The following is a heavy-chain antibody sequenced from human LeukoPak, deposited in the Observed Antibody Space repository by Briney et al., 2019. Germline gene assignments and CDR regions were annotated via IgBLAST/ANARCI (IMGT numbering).Heavy chain of an antibody. D-gene: IGHD3-10*01. J-gene: IGHJ5*02. CDR2: ISSRGNT. CDR3: ARDGGDGWFDP. CDR1: GGSISSYY. Sequence: SETLSLTCTVSGGSISSYYWNWIRQPAGKGLEWIGRISSRGNTNYNPSLKSRLTMSVDTSKNQFSLKLTSVTAADTAVYYCARDGGDGWFDPWGQGSLVTVS. V-gene: IGHV4-4*07.